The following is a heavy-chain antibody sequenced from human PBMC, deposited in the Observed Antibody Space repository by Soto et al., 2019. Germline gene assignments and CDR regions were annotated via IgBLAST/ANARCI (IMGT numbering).Heavy chain of an antibody. CDR2: IYYSGST. Sequence: SETLSLTCTVSGGSISSGGYYWSWIRQHPGKGLEWIGYIYYSGSTYYDPSLKSRVTISVDTSKNQFSLKLSSVTAADTAVYYGARGFFVVVVADAFDIWGQGTMVTVSS. D-gene: IGHD2-15*01. CDR3: ARGFFVVVVADAFDI. J-gene: IGHJ3*02. CDR1: GGSISSGGYY. V-gene: IGHV4-31*03.